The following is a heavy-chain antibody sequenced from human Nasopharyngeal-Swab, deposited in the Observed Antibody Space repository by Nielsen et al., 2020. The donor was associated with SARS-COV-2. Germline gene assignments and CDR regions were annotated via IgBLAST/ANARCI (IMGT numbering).Heavy chain of an antibody. CDR1: GFTFSDYY. J-gene: IGHJ3*02. Sequence: GESLKISCAASGFTFSDYYMSWIRQAPGKGLEWVSYISSSSSYTNYADSVKGRFTISRDNAKNSLYLQMNSLRAEDTAVYYCARDSYYYDSSGYLTTDAFDIWGQGTMVTVSS. CDR2: ISSSSSYT. CDR3: ARDSYYYDSSGYLTTDAFDI. D-gene: IGHD3-22*01. V-gene: IGHV3-11*06.